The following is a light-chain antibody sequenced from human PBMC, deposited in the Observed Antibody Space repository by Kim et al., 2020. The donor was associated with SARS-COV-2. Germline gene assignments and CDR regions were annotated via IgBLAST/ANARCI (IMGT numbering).Light chain of an antibody. CDR1: SGINVGTYR. J-gene: IGLJ1*01. CDR2: YKSDSDK. V-gene: IGLV5-45*02. CDR3: MIWHSSAFV. Sequence: QPVLTQTSSLSASPGASASLTCTLRSGINVGTYRIYWYQQKPGSPPQYLLRYKSDSDKQQGSGVPSRFSGSKDASANAGILLISGLQSEDEADYYCMIWHSSAFVFGTGTKVTVL.